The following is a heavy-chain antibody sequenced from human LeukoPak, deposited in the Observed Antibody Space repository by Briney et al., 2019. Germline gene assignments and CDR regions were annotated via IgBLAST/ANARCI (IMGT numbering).Heavy chain of an antibody. CDR2: IYYSGST. V-gene: IGHV4-59*01. CDR3: ARFDGYYGMDV. CDR1: GVSISSYS. D-gene: IGHD5-24*01. J-gene: IGHJ6*04. Sequence: SETLSLTSTASGVSISSYSWSWLRQPPGKGLEWFGYIYYSGSTNYNPSLKSRVTISVDTSKNQFSLKMSSVTAADTAVYYCARFDGYYGMDVWGKGTTVTVSS.